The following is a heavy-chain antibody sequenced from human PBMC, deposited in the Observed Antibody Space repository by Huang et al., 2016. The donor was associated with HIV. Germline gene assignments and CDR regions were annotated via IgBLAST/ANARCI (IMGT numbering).Heavy chain of an antibody. CDR1: GASFNSYY. CDR3: ARMPTPSYFDTWSLSPVEEDFFYYNLDV. CDR2: IKPGGYK. V-gene: IGHV4-34*02. D-gene: IGHD3-9*01. Sequence: QVRLQQWGQGLLKPSETLSLTCAVYGASFNSYYWSWVRQSPGKGLEWIGEIKPGGYKKYKHSLKSRGTVTGDTSKNPIYLRFRAMTAADAAIYYCARMPTPSYFDTWSLSPVEEDFFYYNLDVWGQGTPVSVSS. J-gene: IGHJ6*02.